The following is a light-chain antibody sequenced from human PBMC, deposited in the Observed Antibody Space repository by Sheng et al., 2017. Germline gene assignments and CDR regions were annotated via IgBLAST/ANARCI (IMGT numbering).Light chain of an antibody. CDR3: LAWDSGTPV. CDR1: KLGDKF. CDR2: QNA. J-gene: IGLJ2*01. Sequence: SYELTQAPSVSVSPGQTATITCSGHKLGDKFVSWYQQRPGQSPVLVVYQNARRSSGIPERFSGSKSVTTATLTISGTQAVDEADYYCLAWDSGTPVFGGGTETDRP. V-gene: IGLV3-1*01.